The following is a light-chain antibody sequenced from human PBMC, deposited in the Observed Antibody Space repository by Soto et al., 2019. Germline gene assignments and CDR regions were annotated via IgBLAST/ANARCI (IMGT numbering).Light chain of an antibody. V-gene: IGKV3-20*01. CDR3: QHYGRSPFT. Sequence: ESVLTQSPGTLSMSPGERATLSCRASQSVSSSYSAWYQQKPGPAPRLLIYGASSSATGIPDMFSGSGSGKDFTLTISRLEPEYFAVYYCQHYGRSPFTFGPGTKVDIK. CDR2: GAS. CDR1: QSVSSSY. J-gene: IGKJ3*01.